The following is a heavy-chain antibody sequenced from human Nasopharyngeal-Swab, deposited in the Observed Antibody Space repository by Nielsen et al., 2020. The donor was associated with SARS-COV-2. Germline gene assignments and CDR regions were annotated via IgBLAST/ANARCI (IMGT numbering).Heavy chain of an antibody. V-gene: IGHV3-30*03. CDR1: GFTFSSYG. CDR3: ARDSREYSGYDSDLDY. J-gene: IGHJ4*02. D-gene: IGHD5-12*01. CDR2: ISYDGSNK. Sequence: GGSLRLSCAASGFTFSSYGMHWVRQAPGKGLEWVAVISYDGSNKYYADSVKGRFTISRDNSKNTLYLQMNSLRAEDTAVYYCARDSREYSGYDSDLDYWGQGTLVTVSS.